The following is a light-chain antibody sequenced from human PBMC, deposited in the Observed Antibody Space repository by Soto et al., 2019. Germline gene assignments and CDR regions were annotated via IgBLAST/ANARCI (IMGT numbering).Light chain of an antibody. J-gene: IGKJ1*01. Sequence: EVVMTQSPATVPVSLGGRVTLSCRASQSVGRNLAWYQQKPGQPPRLLIYEASSRDTGVPTRFSGSGSGTEFTLTIASLQSEDFAVYYCQQYGNSPWTFGQGTKVDIK. CDR1: QSVGRN. V-gene: IGKV3D-15*02. CDR2: EAS. CDR3: QQYGNSPWT.